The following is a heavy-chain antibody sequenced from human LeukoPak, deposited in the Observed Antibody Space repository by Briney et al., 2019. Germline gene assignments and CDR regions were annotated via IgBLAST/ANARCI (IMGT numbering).Heavy chain of an antibody. J-gene: IGHJ4*02. Sequence: PGGSLRLSCAASGFTFSSYEMNWVRQAPGKGLEWVSYISGSGSLIYYADSVKGRFTISRDNAKNSLYLQMNSLRVEDTAVYYCARGRYSSVWYYFDYWGQGTLVTVSS. CDR1: GFTFSSYE. V-gene: IGHV3-48*03. CDR3: ARGRYSSVWYYFDY. D-gene: IGHD6-19*01. CDR2: ISGSGSLI.